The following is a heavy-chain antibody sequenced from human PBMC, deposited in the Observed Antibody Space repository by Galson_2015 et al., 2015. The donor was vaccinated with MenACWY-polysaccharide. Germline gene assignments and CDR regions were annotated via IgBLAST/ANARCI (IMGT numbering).Heavy chain of an antibody. J-gene: IGHJ4*02. Sequence: SLRLSCAASGFSFSNYAMHWVRQAPGKGLVWVSRIKSDGSSTNYADSVKGRFTISRDNAKNTLYLQMNSLRAEDTALYYCARGYSAYDWGQGTLVTVSA. CDR2: IKSDGSST. V-gene: IGHV3-74*01. D-gene: IGHD5-12*01. CDR1: GFSFSNYA. CDR3: ARGYSAYD.